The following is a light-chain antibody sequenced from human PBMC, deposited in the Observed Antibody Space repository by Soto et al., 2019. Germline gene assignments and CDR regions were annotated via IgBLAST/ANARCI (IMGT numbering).Light chain of an antibody. Sequence: EVVMRQSPATLSVSPGEGATLSCGASQSISSDYLAWYQQKPGQAPRLLIYDASNRATGIPARFSGSGSGTDFTLTISSLEPEDFAVYYCQQRSNWPPVTFGQGTRLEIK. V-gene: IGKV3-11*01. CDR3: QQRSNWPPVT. CDR1: QSISSD. J-gene: IGKJ5*01. CDR2: DAS.